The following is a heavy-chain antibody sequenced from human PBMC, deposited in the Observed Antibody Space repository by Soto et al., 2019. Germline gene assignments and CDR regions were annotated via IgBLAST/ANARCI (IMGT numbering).Heavy chain of an antibody. CDR2: ISYDGSNK. CDR1: GFTFSSYG. D-gene: IGHD2-15*01. J-gene: IGHJ6*02. V-gene: IGHV3-30*18. CDR3: AKEIGETVALDV. Sequence: GGSLRLSCAASGFTFSSYGMHWVRQAPGKGLEWVAVISYDGSNKYYADSVKGRFTISRDNSKNTLYLQMNSLRAEDTAVYYCAKEIGETVALDVWGQGTTVTVSS.